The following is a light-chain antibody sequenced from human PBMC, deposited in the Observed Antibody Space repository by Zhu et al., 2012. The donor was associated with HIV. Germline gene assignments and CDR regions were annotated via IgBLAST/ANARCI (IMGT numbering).Light chain of an antibody. J-gene: IGKJ3*01. Sequence: DIQMTQFPSSMSASLGDRVTLTCRASQGISNYLAWYRQKPGKSPKLLIYGASTLQSGVPSRFSGNGSGTDFSLTITSLQPEDVASYYCQKYNDAPFTFGPGTTVDLK. V-gene: IGKV1-27*01. CDR1: QGISNY. CDR3: QKYNDAPFT. CDR2: GAS.